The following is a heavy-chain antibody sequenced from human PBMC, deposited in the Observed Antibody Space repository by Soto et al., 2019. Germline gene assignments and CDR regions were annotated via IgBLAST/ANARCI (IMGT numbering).Heavy chain of an antibody. CDR1: WDSVSSNSAA. V-gene: IGHV6-1*01. J-gene: IGHJ6*02. CDR2: TYYRSKWYN. CDR3: ARDQTLPGYSGYDPPADYYYYYGMDV. Sequence: SQALSLTCAISWDSVSSNSAAWNWIRQSPSRGLEWLGRTYYRSKWYNYYAVSVKSRITINPHTSKNQLSLQLNSVTPEDTAVYYCARDQTLPGYSGYDPPADYYYYYGMDVWGQGTAVTVSS. D-gene: IGHD5-12*01.